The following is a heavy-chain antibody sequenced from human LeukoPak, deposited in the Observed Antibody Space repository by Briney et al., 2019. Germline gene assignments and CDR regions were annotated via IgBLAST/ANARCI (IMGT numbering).Heavy chain of an antibody. D-gene: IGHD1-26*01. CDR2: IYYSGYT. V-gene: IGHV4-59*01. Sequence: SETLSLTCAVSDGSISSYYWNWIRQPPGKGLEWIGFIYYSGYTDYNPSLKSRVTISLDTSKNQFSLKLSSVTAADTAVYYCARGGSGRYDVGYYFDSWGQGTLVTVSS. CDR1: DGSISSYY. J-gene: IGHJ4*02. CDR3: ARGGSGRYDVGYYFDS.